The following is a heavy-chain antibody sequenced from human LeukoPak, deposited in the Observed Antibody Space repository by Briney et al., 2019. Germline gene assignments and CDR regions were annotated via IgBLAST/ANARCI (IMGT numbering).Heavy chain of an antibody. Sequence: SVKVSCKASGGTFSSYAISWVRQAPGQGLEWMGGIIPIFGTANYAQKFQGRVTITTDESTSTAYMELCSLRSEDTAVYYCARMGDSSSPNAFDYWGQGTLVTVSS. J-gene: IGHJ4*02. CDR1: GGTFSSYA. V-gene: IGHV1-69*05. CDR3: ARMGDSSSPNAFDY. CDR2: IIPIFGTA. D-gene: IGHD6-6*01.